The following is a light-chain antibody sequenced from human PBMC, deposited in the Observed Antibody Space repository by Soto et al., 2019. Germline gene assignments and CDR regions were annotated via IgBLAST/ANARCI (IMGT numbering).Light chain of an antibody. CDR1: QSVSSSY. Sequence: EIVLTQSPGTLSLSPGERATLSCRASQSVSSSYLAWYQQKPGQAPRLLIYGASSRATGIPDRFSGSGSGTDFTRTISRLDPEDFAVYYCQQYSSSPRTFGQGTKVEIK. V-gene: IGKV3-20*01. J-gene: IGKJ1*01. CDR3: QQYSSSPRT. CDR2: GAS.